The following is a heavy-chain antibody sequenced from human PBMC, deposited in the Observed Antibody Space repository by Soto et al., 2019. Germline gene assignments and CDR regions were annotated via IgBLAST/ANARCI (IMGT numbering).Heavy chain of an antibody. CDR3: ARVGRSGYYDTYYYYYYGMGV. D-gene: IGHD3-22*01. V-gene: IGHV1-18*01. CDR2: ISAYNGNT. CDR1: GYTFTSYG. J-gene: IGHJ6*02. Sequence: ASVKVSCKASGYTFTSYGISWVRQAPGQGLEWMGWISAYNGNTNYAQKLQGRVTMTTDTSTSTAYMELRSLRSDDTAVYYCARVGRSGYYDTYYYYYYGMGVWGQGTTVTVSS.